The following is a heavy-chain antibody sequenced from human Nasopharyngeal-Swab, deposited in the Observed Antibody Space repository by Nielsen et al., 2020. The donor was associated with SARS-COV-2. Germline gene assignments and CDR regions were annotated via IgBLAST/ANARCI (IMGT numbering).Heavy chain of an antibody. CDR2: MSGSGGST. D-gene: IGHD3-3*01. J-gene: IGHJ4*02. V-gene: IGHV3-23*01. CDR1: GFTFSDYY. Sequence: GGSLRLSCAASGFTFSDYYMSWVRQAPGKGLEWVSGMSGSGGSTHYADSVKGRFTISRDNSKNTLYLQMNSLRAEDTAVYYCARELSPYYDFWSGWLDYWGQGILVTVSS. CDR3: ARELSPYYDFWSGWLDY.